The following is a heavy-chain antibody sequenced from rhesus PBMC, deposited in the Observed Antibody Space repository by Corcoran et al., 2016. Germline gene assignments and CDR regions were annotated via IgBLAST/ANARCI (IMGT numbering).Heavy chain of an antibody. CDR1: GGSISVDYY. CDR3: ARDFIVVVFPNARSGGYFEF. D-gene: IGHD2-27*01. CDR2: IYVSGGDT. Sequence: QVQLQESGPGPVNTSETLFLTCSVSGGSISVDYYWSWIRQPPGKGLEWIWYIYVSGGDTNSIPSLMNRVTISIDTAKNQFSLKLDSGTAADAAVYYCARDFIVVVFPNARSGGYFEFWGQGALVTVSS. V-gene: IGHV4-106*01. J-gene: IGHJ1*01.